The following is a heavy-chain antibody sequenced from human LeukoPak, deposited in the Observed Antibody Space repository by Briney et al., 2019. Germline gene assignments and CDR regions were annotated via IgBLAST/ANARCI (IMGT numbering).Heavy chain of an antibody. CDR2: INPSGGST. D-gene: IGHD3-10*01. CDR1: GYTFTSYY. Sequence: ASVKVSCTASGYTFTSYYIHWVRQAPGQGLEWMGIINPSGGSTSYAQKFQGRVTMTRDTSTRTVYMELSSLRSEDTAVYYCARVASSGNDAFDIWGQGTMVTVSS. CDR3: ARVASSGNDAFDI. J-gene: IGHJ3*02. V-gene: IGHV1-46*01.